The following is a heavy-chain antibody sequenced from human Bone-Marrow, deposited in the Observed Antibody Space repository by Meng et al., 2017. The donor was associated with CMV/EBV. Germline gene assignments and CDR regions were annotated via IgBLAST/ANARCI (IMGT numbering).Heavy chain of an antibody. D-gene: IGHD3-3*01. J-gene: IGHJ4*02. CDR1: GGSISNYY. V-gene: IGHV4-59*01. CDR3: ARVGDGDFWSGFEDYFDY. Sequence: SETLSLTCTVSGGSISNYYWSWIRQPPGKGLEWIGYIYYSGSTNYIPSLKSRVTISVDTSKNQFSLKLSSVTAADTAVYYCARVGDGDFWSGFEDYFDYWGQGTLVTVSS. CDR2: IYYSGST.